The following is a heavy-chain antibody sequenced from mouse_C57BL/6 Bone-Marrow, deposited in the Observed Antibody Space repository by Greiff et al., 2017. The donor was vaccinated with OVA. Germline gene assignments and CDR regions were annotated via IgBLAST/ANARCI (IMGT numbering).Heavy chain of an antibody. V-gene: IGHV5-6*01. Sequence: VQLKQSGGDLVKPGGSLKLSCAASGFTFSSYGMSWVRQTPDKRLEWVATISSGGSYTYYPDSVKGRFTISRDNAKNTLYLQMSSLKSEDTAMYYCARVYSNLFAYWGQGTLVTVSA. CDR2: ISSGGSYT. D-gene: IGHD2-5*01. CDR3: ARVYSNLFAY. CDR1: GFTFSSYG. J-gene: IGHJ3*01.